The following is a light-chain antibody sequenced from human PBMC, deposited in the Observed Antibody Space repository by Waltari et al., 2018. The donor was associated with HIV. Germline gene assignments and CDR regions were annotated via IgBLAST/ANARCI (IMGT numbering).Light chain of an antibody. V-gene: IGKV3-20*01. CDR1: QSVSSNF. J-gene: IGKJ1*01. CDR3: QQYGSSPRT. Sequence: EVVLTQSPGPLSLSPGERDTLSCRASQSVSSNFVAWYQQKPGQAPRLLIYGASSRATGIPDRFSGSGSGTDFTLTISRLEPEDFAVYYRQQYGSSPRTFGQGTQVEIK. CDR2: GAS.